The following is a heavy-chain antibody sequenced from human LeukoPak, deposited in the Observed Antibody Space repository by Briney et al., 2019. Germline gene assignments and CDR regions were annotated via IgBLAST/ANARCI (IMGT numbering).Heavy chain of an antibody. V-gene: IGHV4-38-2*01. CDR3: ARALLLRPYNWFDP. D-gene: IGHD1-26*01. Sequence: SETLSLTCAVSGYSISSGYYWGWIRQPPGKGLEWIGSIYHSGGTYYNPSLKSRVTISVDTSKNQFSLKLSSVTAADTAVYYCARALLLRPYNWFDPWGQGTLVTVSS. CDR2: IYHSGGT. CDR1: GYSISSGYY. J-gene: IGHJ5*02.